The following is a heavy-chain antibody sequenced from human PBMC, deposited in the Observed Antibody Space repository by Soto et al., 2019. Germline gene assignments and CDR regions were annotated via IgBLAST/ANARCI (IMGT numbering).Heavy chain of an antibody. CDR1: GFTFRTYS. V-gene: IGHV3-23*01. CDR3: ARRTSFLGAFDY. Sequence: GGSLRLSCVASGFTFRTYSMSWVRQAPGKGLEWVSHVAAGGGHTYYAESVKGRFTISRDNSKNTLFLQINTLRADDTAIYFCARRTSFLGAFDYWGQGVLVTVSS. D-gene: IGHD3-16*02. J-gene: IGHJ4*02. CDR2: VAAGGGHT.